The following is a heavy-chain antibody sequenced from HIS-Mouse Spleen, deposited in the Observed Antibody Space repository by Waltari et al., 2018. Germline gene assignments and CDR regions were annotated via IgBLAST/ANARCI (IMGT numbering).Heavy chain of an antibody. CDR3: ARHEGQQLVTSLFDY. D-gene: IGHD6-13*01. Sequence: QLQLQESGPGLVKPSETLSLTCTVSCGSISSSSSYWGWIRQPPGKGLEWIGSIYYSGSTYYNPSLKSRVTISVDTSKNQFSLKLSSVTAADTAVYYCARHEGQQLVTSLFDYWGQGTLVTVSS. V-gene: IGHV4-39*01. J-gene: IGHJ4*02. CDR2: IYYSGST. CDR1: CGSISSSSSY.